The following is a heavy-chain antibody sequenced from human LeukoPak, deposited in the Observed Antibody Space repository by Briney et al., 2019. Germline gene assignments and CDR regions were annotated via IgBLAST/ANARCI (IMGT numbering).Heavy chain of an antibody. CDR2: LRSKANSYAT. D-gene: IGHD6-13*01. CDR3: TTLTIAAAGLKEFDY. CDR1: GFTFSGSA. V-gene: IGHV3-73*01. Sequence: GGSLRLSCAASGFTFSGSAMHWVRQASGKGLEWVCRLRSKANSYATAYAASVKGRFTISRDDSKNTAYLQMNSLKTEDTAVYYCTTLTIAAAGLKEFDYWGQGTLVTVSS. J-gene: IGHJ4*02.